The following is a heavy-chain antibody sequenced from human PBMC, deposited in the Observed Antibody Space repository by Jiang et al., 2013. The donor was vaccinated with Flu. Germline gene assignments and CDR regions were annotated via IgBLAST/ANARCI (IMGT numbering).Heavy chain of an antibody. CDR2: IYYSGST. J-gene: IGHJ4*02. CDR1: GGSISSYY. CDR3: ARDPAPNILTGYYKPHFDY. D-gene: IGHD3-9*01. Sequence: SGPGLVKPSETLSLTCTVSGGSISSYYWSWIRQPPGKGLEWIGYIYYSGSTNYNPSLKSRVTISVDTSKNQFSLKLSSVTAADTAVYYCARDPAPNILTGYYKPHFDYWGQGTLVTVSS. V-gene: IGHV4-59*01.